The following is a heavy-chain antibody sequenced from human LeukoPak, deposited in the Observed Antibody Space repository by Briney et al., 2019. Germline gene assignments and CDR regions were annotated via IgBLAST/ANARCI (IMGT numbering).Heavy chain of an antibody. J-gene: IGHJ4*02. CDR3: ARRIHFDS. CDR2: ILYTGST. CDR1: GGSISSYY. V-gene: IGHV4-59*01. D-gene: IGHD5-18*01. Sequence: SETLSLTCTVSGGSISSYYWSWIRQPPGKGLEWMGDILYTGSTNYNPSLKSRVTILVDRSKNQFSLKLTSVTAADTAVYFCARRIHFDSRGKGALVTVSS.